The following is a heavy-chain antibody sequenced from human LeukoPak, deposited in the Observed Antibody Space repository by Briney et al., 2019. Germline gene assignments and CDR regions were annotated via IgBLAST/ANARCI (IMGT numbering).Heavy chain of an antibody. V-gene: IGHV3-30*18. CDR1: GFTFSSCG. CDR2: ISYDGSNK. D-gene: IGHD5-18*01. J-gene: IGHJ4*02. CDR3: AKGLYSYTIGPSFDY. Sequence: GGSLRLSCAASGFTFSSCGMHWVRQAPGKGMGWVAVISYDGSNKYYADSVKGRFTISRDNSKNTLYLQMNSLRAEDTAVYFCAKGLYSYTIGPSFDYWGQGTLVTVSS.